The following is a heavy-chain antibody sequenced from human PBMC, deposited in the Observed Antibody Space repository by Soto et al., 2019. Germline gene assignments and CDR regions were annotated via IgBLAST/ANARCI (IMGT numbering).Heavy chain of an antibody. CDR2: ISYDGSKT. CDR3: ARDRYFDSYSFDY. D-gene: IGHD3-9*01. Sequence: QVQLVESGGGVVQPGRSLRLSCAASGFTFTAFAMPWVRQAPGKGLEWVGIISYDGSKTHYADSVKGRLTISRDTSKNTVYLQMNSLRPEDTAVYYCARDRYFDSYSFDYWGQGTLVTVSS. V-gene: IGHV3-30-3*01. CDR1: GFTFTAFA. J-gene: IGHJ4*02.